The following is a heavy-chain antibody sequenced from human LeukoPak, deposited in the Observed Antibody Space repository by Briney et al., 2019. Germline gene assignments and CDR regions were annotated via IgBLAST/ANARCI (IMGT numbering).Heavy chain of an antibody. CDR1: GGSLDIYY. V-gene: IGHV4-34*01. D-gene: IGHD4-23*01. CDR2: ITYRGRT. J-gene: IGHJ4*02. Sequence: PSETLSLTCAVYGGSLDIYYWTLVRQPPGKGLEWIGEITYRGRTNYNPSLKSRVAISIDTSQRQFSLKLSSVTAADTAVYYCAGYGGNWNFDYWGQGTLVTVSS. CDR3: AGYGGNWNFDY.